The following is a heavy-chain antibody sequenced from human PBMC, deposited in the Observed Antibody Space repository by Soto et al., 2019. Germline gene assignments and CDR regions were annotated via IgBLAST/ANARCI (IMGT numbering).Heavy chain of an antibody. CDR1: GGSISSYY. CDR2: IYYSGST. V-gene: IGHV4-59*08. J-gene: IGHJ4*02. Sequence: SETLSLTCTVSGGSISSYYWSWIRQPPGKGLEWIGYIYYSGSTNYNPSLKSRVTISVDTSKNQFSLKLSSVTAADTAVYYCARHKHFRRYDFWSGTLRPAPLTKYYFDYWGQGTLVTVSS. D-gene: IGHD3-3*01. CDR3: ARHKHFRRYDFWSGTLRPAPLTKYYFDY.